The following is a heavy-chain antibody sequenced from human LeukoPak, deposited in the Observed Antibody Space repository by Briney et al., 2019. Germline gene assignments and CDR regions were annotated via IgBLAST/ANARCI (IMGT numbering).Heavy chain of an antibody. D-gene: IGHD6-19*01. CDR3: ARDLRAVTAEAGTIGYFRH. V-gene: IGHV1-2*06. Sequence: ASVKVSCKASGYTFTGYYMHWVRQAPGQGLEWMGRINPNSGGTNYAQKFQGRVTMTRDTSISTAYMELSRLRSDDTAVYYCARDLRAVTAEAGTIGYFRHWGQGTLVTVSS. CDR2: INPNSGGT. J-gene: IGHJ1*01. CDR1: GYTFTGYY.